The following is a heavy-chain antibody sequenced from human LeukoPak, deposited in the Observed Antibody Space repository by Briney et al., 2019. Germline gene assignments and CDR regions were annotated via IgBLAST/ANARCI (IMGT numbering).Heavy chain of an antibody. J-gene: IGHJ6*02. V-gene: IGHV1-69*04. CDR1: GGTFSSYA. CDR2: IIPILGIA. Sequence: SVKVSCKASGGTFSSYAISWVRQAPGQGLEWMGRIIPILGIATYAQKFQGRVTITADKSTSTAYMELSSLRSEDTAVYYCARDSQGPNYYYGMDVWGQGTTVTVSS. CDR3: ARDSQGPNYYYGMDV.